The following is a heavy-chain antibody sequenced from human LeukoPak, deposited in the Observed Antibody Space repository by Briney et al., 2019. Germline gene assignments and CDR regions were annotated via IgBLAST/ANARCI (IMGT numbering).Heavy chain of an antibody. CDR1: GFTFSDYY. D-gene: IGHD3-9*01. Sequence: VGSLRLSCAASGFTFSDYYMSWIRQAPGKGLEWDSDISSSGSTIYYADSVKGRFTISRDNAKNSLYLQMNSLRAEDPAVYYCARVQRNYDILTGYYHAEYFQLWGQGTLVTVSS. V-gene: IGHV3-11*01. CDR3: ARVQRNYDILTGYYHAEYFQL. CDR2: ISSSGSTI. J-gene: IGHJ1*01.